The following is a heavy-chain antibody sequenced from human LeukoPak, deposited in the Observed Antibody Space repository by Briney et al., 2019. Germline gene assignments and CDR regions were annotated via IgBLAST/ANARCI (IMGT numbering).Heavy chain of an antibody. CDR2: IYHSGTT. D-gene: IGHD3-10*01. J-gene: IGHJ4*02. CDR3: VRGITVIRGVFDY. CDR1: GXSISSNNG. Sequence: PSETLSLTCAVSGXSISSNNGWSWVRQPPGKGLEWIGEIYHSGTTNYNPSLRSRVTISVDKSKNQFSLKLSSVTAADTAVYYCVRGITVIRGVFDYWGQGALVTVSS. V-gene: IGHV4-4*02.